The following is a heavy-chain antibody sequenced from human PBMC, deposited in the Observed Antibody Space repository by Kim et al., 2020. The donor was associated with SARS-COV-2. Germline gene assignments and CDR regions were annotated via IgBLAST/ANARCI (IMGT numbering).Heavy chain of an antibody. Sequence: SETLSLTCTVSGGSISSGDYYWSWIRQPPGKGLEWIGYIYYSGSTYYNPSLKSRVTISVDTSKNQFSLKLSSVTAADTAVYYCARDPLPWFGDPDYWGQRTLVTVSS. CDR3: ARDPLPWFGDPDY. V-gene: IGHV4-30-4*01. J-gene: IGHJ4*02. CDR1: GGSISSGDYY. D-gene: IGHD3-10*01. CDR2: IYYSGST.